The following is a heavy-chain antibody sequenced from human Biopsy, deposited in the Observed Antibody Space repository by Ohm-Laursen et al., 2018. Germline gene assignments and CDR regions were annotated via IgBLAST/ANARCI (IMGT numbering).Heavy chain of an antibody. CDR3: ATELLPPGVGGPWLES. J-gene: IGHJ5*01. CDR2: ISSSSDNI. CDR1: GFTLSSYS. V-gene: IGHV3-21*01. D-gene: IGHD3-10*01. Sequence: SLRLSCAASGFTLSSYSMNWVRQTPGKGLEWVSTISSSSDNIYYVDSVKGRFTISRDNAKNSLYLQMNSLRAEDTAIYYCATELLPPGVGGPWLESWGQGISVTVSS.